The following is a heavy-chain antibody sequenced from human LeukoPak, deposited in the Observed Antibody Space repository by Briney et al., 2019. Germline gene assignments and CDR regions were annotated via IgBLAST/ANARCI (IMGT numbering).Heavy chain of an antibody. J-gene: IGHJ4*02. CDR1: GGSMSSSYHY. D-gene: IGHD2-15*01. Sequence: SETLSLTCTVSGGSMSSSYHYWNWIRQPAGKGLEWIGRMYTSGATTYNPSLQGRVTISLDTSKSQFSLKLSSVTAADTAVYYCARTFCSGGNCYHFDSWGQGILVTVSS. CDR3: ARTFCSGGNCYHFDS. V-gene: IGHV4-61*02. CDR2: MYTSGAT.